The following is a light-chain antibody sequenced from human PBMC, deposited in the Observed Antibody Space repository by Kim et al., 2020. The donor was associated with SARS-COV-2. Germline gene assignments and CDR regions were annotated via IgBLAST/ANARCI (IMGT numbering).Light chain of an antibody. CDR1: QDISRY. J-gene: IGKJ3*01. CDR2: TAS. V-gene: IGKV1-39*01. Sequence: DIQMTQSPSSLSASVGDRVTITCRASQDISRYLNWYQQKPGKAPKLLIYTASSLQSGVPSRFTGSGSETDFTLTISRLEPEDFAVYYCQQYGSSPPFTFGPGTKVDIK. CDR3: QQYGSSPPFT.